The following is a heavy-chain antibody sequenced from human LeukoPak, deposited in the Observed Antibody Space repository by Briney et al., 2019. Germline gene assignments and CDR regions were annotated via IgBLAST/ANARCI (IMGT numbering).Heavy chain of an antibody. V-gene: IGHV3-15*01. D-gene: IGHD3-16*02. CDR3: TTVPYDYVWGSYPKT. J-gene: IGHJ5*02. Sequence: GGSLRLSCAASGFTFSNAWMSWVRQAPGKGLEWVGRIKSKTDGGTTDYAAPVKGRFTISRDDSKNTLYLQMNSLKTEDTAVYYCTTVPYDYVWGSYPKTWGQGTLVTVSS. CDR2: IKSKTDGGTT. CDR1: GFTFSNAW.